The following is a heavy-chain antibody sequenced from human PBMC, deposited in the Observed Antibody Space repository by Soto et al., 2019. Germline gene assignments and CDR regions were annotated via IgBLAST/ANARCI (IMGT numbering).Heavy chain of an antibody. Sequence: GGSLRLSCAASGFTFSSYAMSWVRQAPGKGLEWVSAISGSGGSTYYADSVKGRFTISRDNSKNTLYLQMNSLRAEDTAVYYCVKDTYYDFWSGPPRYYYGMDVWGQGTTVTVSS. CDR2: ISGSGGST. CDR3: VKDTYYDFWSGPPRYYYGMDV. CDR1: GFTFSSYA. D-gene: IGHD3-3*01. V-gene: IGHV3-23*01. J-gene: IGHJ6*02.